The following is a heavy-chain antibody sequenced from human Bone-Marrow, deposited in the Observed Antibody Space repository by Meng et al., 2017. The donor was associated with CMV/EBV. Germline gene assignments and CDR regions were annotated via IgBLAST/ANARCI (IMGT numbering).Heavy chain of an antibody. D-gene: IGHD3-3*01. Sequence: GESLKISCAASGFTFSSYWMSWVRQTPGKGLEWVATIKQDGSDKYYVDSVKGRFTISRDNAKSSLSLQMNSLRADDTAVYYCARDGRFVVTPSVWGRGTLVTVSS. CDR1: GFTFSSYW. CDR3: ARDGRFVVTPSV. J-gene: IGHJ4*02. V-gene: IGHV3-7*01. CDR2: IKQDGSDK.